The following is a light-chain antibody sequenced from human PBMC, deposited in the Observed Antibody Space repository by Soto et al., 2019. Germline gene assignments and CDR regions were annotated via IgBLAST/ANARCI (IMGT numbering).Light chain of an antibody. V-gene: IGKV3-15*01. CDR2: GAS. CDR1: KSVDIN. CDR3: KQHNQRPIT. Sequence: MQSTSSLTGYPRKRVTLSCRASKSVDINLAWYQQKPGQAHRLLIYGASTRATDMPGRLSGSGSGTEFTLRIIILQSEDFTVYCSKQHNQRPITF. J-gene: IGKJ5*01.